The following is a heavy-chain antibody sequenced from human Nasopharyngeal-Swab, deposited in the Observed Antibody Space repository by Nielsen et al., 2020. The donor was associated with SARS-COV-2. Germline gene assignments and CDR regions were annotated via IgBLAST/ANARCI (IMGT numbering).Heavy chain of an antibody. Sequence: SETLSLTCTVSGGSISSYYWSWIRQPPGKGLEWIGYIYYSGSTNYYPSPKRRVTVSGDTSKNQFSLKLSHVTAADTAVYWCARQSSIRGSYPFDYWGQGTLVTVSS. CDR2: IYYSGST. D-gene: IGHD1-26*01. CDR1: GGSISSYY. V-gene: IGHV4-59*08. J-gene: IGHJ4*02. CDR3: ARQSSIRGSYPFDY.